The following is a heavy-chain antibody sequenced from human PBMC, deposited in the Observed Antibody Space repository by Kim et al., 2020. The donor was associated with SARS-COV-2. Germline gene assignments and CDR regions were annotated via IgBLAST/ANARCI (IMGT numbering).Heavy chain of an antibody. CDR3: ARGDCSGGSCYGMDV. Sequence: GGSLRLSCAASGFTFSSYGMHWVRQAPGKGLEWVAVIWYDGSNKYYADSVKGRFTISRDNSKNTLYLQMNSLRAEDTAVYYCARGDCSGGSCYGMDVWGQGTTVTVSS. CDR2: IWYDGSNK. J-gene: IGHJ6*02. CDR1: GFTFSSYG. D-gene: IGHD2-15*01. V-gene: IGHV3-33*01.